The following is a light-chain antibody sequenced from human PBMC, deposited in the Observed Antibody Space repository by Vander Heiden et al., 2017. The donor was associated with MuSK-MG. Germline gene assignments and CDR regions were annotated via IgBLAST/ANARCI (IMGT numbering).Light chain of an antibody. CDR1: QSLLHRNGYNY. CDR2: LGS. Sequence: EIVMTQSPLSLPVTPGEPASISCRSSQSLLHRNGYNYLDWYLQKPGQSPQLLIYLGSSRASGVPDRVVGSGAGTDFTLNSSRGEAEDVGVYYCMQALPITFGQGTRLEIK. J-gene: IGKJ5*01. V-gene: IGKV2-28*01. CDR3: MQALPIT.